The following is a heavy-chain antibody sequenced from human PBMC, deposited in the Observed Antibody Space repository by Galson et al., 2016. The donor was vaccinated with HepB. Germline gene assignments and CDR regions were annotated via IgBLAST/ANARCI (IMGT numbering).Heavy chain of an antibody. Sequence: SLRLSCAASGLSFSDHWMTWVRKAPGKGLEWVGRINNKIDGDTTDYAAPVKGRFAIARDESKNRMYLQMNSLRVEDTAGYYCTTDERYVKTNPSIYGGQGTGVAVSS. CDR1: GLSFSDHW. V-gene: IGHV3-15*07. D-gene: IGHD3-16*01. CDR2: INNKIDGDTT. CDR3: TTDERYVKTNPSIY. J-gene: IGHJ4*02.